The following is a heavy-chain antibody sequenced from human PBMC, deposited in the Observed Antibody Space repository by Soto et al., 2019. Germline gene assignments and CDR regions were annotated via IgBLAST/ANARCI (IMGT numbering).Heavy chain of an antibody. CDR2: ISSGGGTT. CDR1: GFTFSSYG. V-gene: IGHV3-23*01. Sequence: GGSLRLSCAASGFTFSSYGMNWVRQAPGKGLEWVSIISSGGGTTYYADSVKGRFTISRDNSKNTLYLEMQSLRAEDTAIYYCATKLSGYYPFDYWGQGSLVTVSS. CDR3: ATKLSGYYPFDY. D-gene: IGHD3-3*01. J-gene: IGHJ4*02.